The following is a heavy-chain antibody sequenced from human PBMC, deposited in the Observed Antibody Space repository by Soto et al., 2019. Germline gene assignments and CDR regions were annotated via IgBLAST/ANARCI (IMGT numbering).Heavy chain of an antibody. D-gene: IGHD3-16*01. J-gene: IGHJ6*02. CDR2: ISPYSGNT. V-gene: IGHV1-18*01. CDR3: AMVDNYVTPTPQDV. Sequence: QVQLVQSGDEVRKPGSSVKVSCKASGYIFVNYGIAWVRQAPGQGLEWMGWISPYSGNTHYASKAPGRPTMXTXTXXSTAYMDLGSLTSDDTAVYYCAMVDNYVTPTPQDVWGQGTTVTVSS. CDR1: GYIFVNYG.